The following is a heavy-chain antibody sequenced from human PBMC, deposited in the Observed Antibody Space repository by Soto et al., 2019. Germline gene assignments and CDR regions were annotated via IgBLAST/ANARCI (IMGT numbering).Heavy chain of an antibody. CDR3: ARVSTVTPL. CDR2: MNPNSGNT. D-gene: IGHD4-17*01. V-gene: IGHV1-8*01. J-gene: IGHJ4*02. CDR1: GYTFTSYD. Sequence: GASVKVSCKASGYTFTSYDINWVRQATGQGLEWMGWMNPNSGNTGYAQKLQGRVTMTTDTSTSTAYMELRSLRSDDTAVYYCARVSTVTPLWGQGTLVTVSS.